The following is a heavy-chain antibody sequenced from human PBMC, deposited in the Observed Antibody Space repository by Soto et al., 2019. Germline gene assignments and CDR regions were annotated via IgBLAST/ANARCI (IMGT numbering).Heavy chain of an antibody. J-gene: IGHJ6*03. CDR3: ARVLPRGLGFRYYYMDV. CDR2: INHSGST. Sequence: PSETLSLTCTVSGGSISSGDYYWSWIRQPPGKGLEWIGEINHSGSTNYNPSLKSRVTISVDTSKNQFSLKLSSVTAADTAVYYCARVLPRGLGFRYYYMDVWGKGTTVTVSS. CDR1: GGSISSGDYY. V-gene: IGHV4-39*07. D-gene: IGHD5-12*01.